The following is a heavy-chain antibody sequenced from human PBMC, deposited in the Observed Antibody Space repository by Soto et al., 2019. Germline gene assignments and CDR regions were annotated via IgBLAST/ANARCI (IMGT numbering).Heavy chain of an antibody. CDR1: GYTFTSYG. CDR3: ARRVRWEGKQHFPAL. CDR2: INPFNGNK. Sequence: ASVKVSCKTSGYTFTSYGVTWVRQAPGQGLEWMGWINPFNGNKNFAQKFEGRVTMTTDTSTTTAYLELRNLRSDDTAVYYCARRVRWEGKQHFPALWGQGTLVTVSS. V-gene: IGHV1-18*01. J-gene: IGHJ4*02. D-gene: IGHD1-26*01.